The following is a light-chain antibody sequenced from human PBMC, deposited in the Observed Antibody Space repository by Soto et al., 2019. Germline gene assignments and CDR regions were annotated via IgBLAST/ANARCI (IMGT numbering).Light chain of an antibody. V-gene: IGKV3-15*01. CDR3: QPYVNWQLS. J-gene: IGKJ4*01. CDR2: AES. Sequence: EIVMTQPPATLSVYPGERAGISCRASQSVSSNLAWYQQKPGQDNRLLIYAESIRATGVPDRFSGSGSGTDFTLTIKSLQSEDFAVYYCQPYVNWQLSFGGGHKVDLK. CDR1: QSVSSN.